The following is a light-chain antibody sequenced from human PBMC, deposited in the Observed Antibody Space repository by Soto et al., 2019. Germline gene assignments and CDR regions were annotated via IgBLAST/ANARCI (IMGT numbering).Light chain of an antibody. V-gene: IGKV3-15*01. Sequence: EIVMTHSPATLSVSPGERATLSCRASQNVSSNLAWYQQKPGQAPRLLIYGASSRATGIPARFSGSGSGTDFTLTITSLQSEDFAVYYCQQYDNWPWTFGQGTKVDIK. J-gene: IGKJ1*01. CDR3: QQYDNWPWT. CDR1: QNVSSN. CDR2: GAS.